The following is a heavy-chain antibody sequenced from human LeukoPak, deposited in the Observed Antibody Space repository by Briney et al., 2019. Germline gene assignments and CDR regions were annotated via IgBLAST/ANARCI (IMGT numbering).Heavy chain of an antibody. CDR3: ARGVYGAYFDY. D-gene: IGHD4-17*01. J-gene: IGHJ4*02. V-gene: IGHV4-59*11. CDR1: GASISNHY. CDR2: IRSSGYT. Sequence: SETLSLTCTVSGASISNHYWSWIRRSPGKGLEWIGYIRSSGYTEYNPSLKSRLTISVDTSKHQFSLKLNSVTTADTAVYYCARGVYGAYFDYWGQGTLVTVSS.